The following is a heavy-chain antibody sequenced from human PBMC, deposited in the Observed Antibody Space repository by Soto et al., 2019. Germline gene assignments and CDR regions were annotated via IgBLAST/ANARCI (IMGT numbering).Heavy chain of an antibody. V-gene: IGHV4-34*01. CDR2: INHSGST. CDR1: GGSFSGYY. J-gene: IGHJ4*02. CDR3: ARVAGYSSSSRALDY. D-gene: IGHD6-13*01. Sequence: PSETLSLTCAVYGGSFSGYYWSWIRQPPGKGLEWIGEINHSGSTNYNPSLKSRVTISVDTSKNQFSLKLSSVTAADTAVYYCARVAGYSSSSRALDYWGQGTLVTVSS.